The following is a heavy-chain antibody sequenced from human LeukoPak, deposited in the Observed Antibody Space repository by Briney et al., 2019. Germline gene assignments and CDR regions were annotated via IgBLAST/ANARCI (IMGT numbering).Heavy chain of an antibody. V-gene: IGHV4-30-2*01. CDR1: GGSISSGGYS. D-gene: IGHD1-1*01. J-gene: IGHJ6*02. CDR2: IYHSGST. Sequence: PSETLSLTCAVSGGSISSGGYSWSWIRQPPGKGLEWIGYIYHSGSTYYNPSLKSRVTISVDRSKNQFSLKLSSVTAADTAVYYCASRSLEGMDVWGQGTTVTVSS. CDR3: ASRSLEGMDV.